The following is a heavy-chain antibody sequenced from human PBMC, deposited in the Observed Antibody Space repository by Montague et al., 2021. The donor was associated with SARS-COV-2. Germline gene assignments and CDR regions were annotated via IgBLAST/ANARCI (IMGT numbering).Heavy chain of an antibody. Sequence: SETLSLTCTVSGGSISSSSYYWGWIGKPPGKGLEWIGSIYYIGSTYYNPSLKSRVTLSVDRSKNQFSLNLSSVTAADTAVYYCARHENTRIVMIVVGIGYFDYWGQGTLVTVSS. CDR2: IYYIGST. CDR3: ARHENTRIVMIVVGIGYFDY. V-gene: IGHV4-39*01. CDR1: GGSISSSSYY. J-gene: IGHJ4*02. D-gene: IGHD3-22*01.